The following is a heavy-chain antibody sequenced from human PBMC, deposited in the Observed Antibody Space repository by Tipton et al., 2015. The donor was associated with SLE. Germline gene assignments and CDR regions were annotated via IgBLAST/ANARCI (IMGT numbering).Heavy chain of an antibody. D-gene: IGHD6-13*01. CDR2: INNEGTYT. CDR1: GFTFTSHW. CDR3: AGQLSYYYGMDV. V-gene: IGHV3-74*01. Sequence: SLRLSCAASGFTFTSHWMHWVRQAPGKGLMWVSRINNEGTYTEFADSVKGRFTISRDNSKNTLYLQMNSLRAEDTAVYYCAGQLSYYYGMDVWGQGTTVTVSS. J-gene: IGHJ6*02.